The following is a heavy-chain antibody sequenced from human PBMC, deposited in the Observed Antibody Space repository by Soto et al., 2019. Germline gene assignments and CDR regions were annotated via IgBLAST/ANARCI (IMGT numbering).Heavy chain of an antibody. Sequence: PSETLSLTCSVSGASISRGAYYWSWIRQHPGKGLEWIGNIYYSGSAYYNPSLKSRVAISVDTSQNQFSLRLSSVTAADTAVYYCARGVLANWGPENSFDPWGHGTLVTVSS. CDR3: ARGVLANWGPENSFDP. CDR1: GASISRGAYY. CDR2: IYYSGSA. V-gene: IGHV4-31*03. J-gene: IGHJ5*02. D-gene: IGHD7-27*01.